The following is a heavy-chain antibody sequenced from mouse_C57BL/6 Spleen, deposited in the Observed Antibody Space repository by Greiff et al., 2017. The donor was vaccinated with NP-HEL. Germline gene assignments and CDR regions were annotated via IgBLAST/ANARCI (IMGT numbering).Heavy chain of an antibody. D-gene: IGHD2-12*01. V-gene: IGHV1-76*01. CDR1: GYTFTDYY. CDR3: ARSFYTDYAMDY. CDR2: IYPGSGNT. J-gene: IGHJ4*01. Sequence: VQRVESGAELVRPGASVKLSCKASGYTFTDYYINWVKQRPGQGLEWIARIYPGSGNTYYNEKFKGKATLTAEKSSSTAYMQLSSLTSEDSAVYFCARSFYTDYAMDYWGQGTSVTVSS.